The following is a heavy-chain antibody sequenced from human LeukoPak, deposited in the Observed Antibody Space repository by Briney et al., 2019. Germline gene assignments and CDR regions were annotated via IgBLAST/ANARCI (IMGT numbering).Heavy chain of an antibody. CDR1: GYTFTSYG. V-gene: IGHV1-18*01. D-gene: IGHD1-1*01. CDR3: ARASLGHWHFDY. Sequence: ASVTVSCTASGYTFTSYGISWVRQAPGQGLEWMGWISAYNGNTNYAQKLQGRVTMTTDTSTSTAYMELRSLRSDDTAVYYCARASLGHWHFDYWGQGTLVTVSS. CDR2: ISAYNGNT. J-gene: IGHJ4*02.